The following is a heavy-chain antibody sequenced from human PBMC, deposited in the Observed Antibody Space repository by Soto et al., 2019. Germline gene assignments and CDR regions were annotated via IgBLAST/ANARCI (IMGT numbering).Heavy chain of an antibody. J-gene: IGHJ5*02. CDR3: ARDLGYCSSTSCYDNWFDP. D-gene: IGHD2-2*01. V-gene: IGHV3-33*01. CDR2: IWDDGSNK. Sequence: QVQLVESGGGVVQPGRSLRLSCAASGFTFSSYGMHWVRQAPGKGLEWVAVIWDDGSNKYYADSVKGRFTISRDNSKNTLYLQMNSLRAEDTAVYYCARDLGYCSSTSCYDNWFDPWGQGTLVTVSS. CDR1: GFTFSSYG.